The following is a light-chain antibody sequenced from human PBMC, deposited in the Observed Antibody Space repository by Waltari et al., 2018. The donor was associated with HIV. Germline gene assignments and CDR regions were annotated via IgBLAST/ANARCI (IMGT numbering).Light chain of an antibody. CDR1: SSNIGAGYD. CDR3: QSYDSSLSGFVV. V-gene: IGLV1-40*01. Sequence: QSVLTQPPSVSGAPGQRVTISCTGSSSNIGAGYDVHWYQQLPGTAPKVLIYGNTNRPSGVPDRFSGAKSGTSASLAITVLQAEDEADYYCQSYDSSLSGFVVFGGGTKVTVL. CDR2: GNT. J-gene: IGLJ2*01.